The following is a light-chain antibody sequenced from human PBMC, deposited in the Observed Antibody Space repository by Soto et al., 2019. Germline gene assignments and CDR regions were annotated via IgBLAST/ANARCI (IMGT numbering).Light chain of an antibody. CDR3: QQRSSWPWT. Sequence: EIVLTQSPDTLSLSPGERVTLSCRASQSVSGYLAWYQQKPGQAPRLLIYDASNRATGIPARFSGSGSGTDFTLPISSLEPEDFAVYSCQQRSSWPWTFVQGTQVELK. V-gene: IGKV3-11*01. J-gene: IGKJ1*01. CDR1: QSVSGY. CDR2: DAS.